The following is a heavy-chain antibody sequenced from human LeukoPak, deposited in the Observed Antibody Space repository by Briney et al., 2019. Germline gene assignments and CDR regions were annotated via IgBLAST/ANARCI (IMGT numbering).Heavy chain of an antibody. V-gene: IGHV3-23*01. CDR2: ICAGCGST. D-gene: IGHD2-15*01. CDR3: ARDSQYWSGGSCYPGFVDY. J-gene: IGHJ4*02. Sequence: GGPVTLSCALPGFTYSSYAMRCVRQAPGKGLECVSSICAGCGSTIYADSVRARFPISRDNAKNTLYLQVNSLRAGDRPVFYCARDSQYWSGGSCYPGFVDYWRQGTLVTVSS. CDR1: GFTYSSYA.